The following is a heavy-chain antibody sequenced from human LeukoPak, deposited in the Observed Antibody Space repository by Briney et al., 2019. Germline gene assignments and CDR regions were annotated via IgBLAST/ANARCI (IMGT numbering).Heavy chain of an antibody. J-gene: IGHJ4*02. V-gene: IGHV7-4-1*02. CDR1: GYTFTTYG. D-gene: IGHD6-13*01. CDR2: INTNTGNP. Sequence: ASVKVSCKASGYTFTTYGMNWVRQAPGQGLEWMGWINTNTGNPTYAQAFTGRFVFSLDTSVSTAYLQISSLKAEDTAVYYCVRETCISSCLEDYFDYWGQGALVTVSS. CDR3: VRETCISSCLEDYFDY.